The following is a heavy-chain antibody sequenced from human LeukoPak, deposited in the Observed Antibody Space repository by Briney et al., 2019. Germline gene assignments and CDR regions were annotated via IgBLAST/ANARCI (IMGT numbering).Heavy chain of an antibody. D-gene: IGHD3-22*01. J-gene: IGHJ4*02. CDR2: ISSSGSTI. Sequence: GGSLRLSCAASGFTFRDHYMSWIRQAPGKGLEWISYISSSGSTIHYADSVKGRFIISRDNAKKSVFLQMNSLRVEDTAVYYCAKDRNYYDSYNDYWGQGTLVTVSS. CDR1: GFTFRDHY. CDR3: AKDRNYYDSYNDY. V-gene: IGHV3-11*01.